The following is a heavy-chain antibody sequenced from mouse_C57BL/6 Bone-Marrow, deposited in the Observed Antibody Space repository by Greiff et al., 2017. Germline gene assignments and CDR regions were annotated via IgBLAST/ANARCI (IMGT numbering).Heavy chain of an antibody. CDR3: ARAITTVVAYYYAMDY. CDR2: IYPGSGST. D-gene: IGHD1-1*01. CDR1: GYTFTSYW. V-gene: IGHV1-55*01. J-gene: IGHJ4*01. Sequence: QVQLQQPGAELVKPGASVKMSCKASGYTFTSYWITWVKQRPGQGLEWIGDIYPGSGSTNYNEKFKSKATLTVDTSSSTAYMQLSSLTSEDSAVYYCARAITTVVAYYYAMDYWGQGTSVTVS.